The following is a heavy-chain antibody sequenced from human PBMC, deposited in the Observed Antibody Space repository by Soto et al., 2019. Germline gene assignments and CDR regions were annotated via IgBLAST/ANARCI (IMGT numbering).Heavy chain of an antibody. J-gene: IGHJ4*02. CDR2: ISHLENT. CDR1: GASISYGGFT. Sequence: PSETLTLTCTVSGASISYGGFTWSWIRQSPGKGLEWIGYISHLENTYFHPSFKSRLTMSIDRSRNQFSLNLSSLTAADRVVYYCVRGGGYDPFDYWGQGVLVTVSS. V-gene: IGHV4-30-2*06. D-gene: IGHD5-12*01. CDR3: VRGGGYDPFDY.